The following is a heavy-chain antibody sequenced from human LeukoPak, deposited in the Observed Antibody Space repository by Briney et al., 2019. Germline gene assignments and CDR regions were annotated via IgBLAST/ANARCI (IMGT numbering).Heavy chain of an antibody. CDR1: GGSISSSSYY. V-gene: IGHV4-39*01. CDR3: AIRSITMVRGVIQQGPGVDVDY. J-gene: IGHJ4*02. CDR2: IYYSGST. Sequence: PSETLSLTCTVSGGSISSSSYYWGWIRQPPGKGLEWIGSIYYSGSTYYNPSLKSRVTISVDTSKNQFSLKLSSVTAADTAVYYCAIRSITMVRGVIQQGPGVDVDYWGQGTLVTVSS. D-gene: IGHD3-10*01.